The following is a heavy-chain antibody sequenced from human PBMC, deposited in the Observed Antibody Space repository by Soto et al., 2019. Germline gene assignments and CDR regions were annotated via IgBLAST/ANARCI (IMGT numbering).Heavy chain of an antibody. D-gene: IGHD4-17*01. CDR2: IIPIFGTG. CDR3: ARAVDYAWYFDL. J-gene: IGHJ2*01. V-gene: IGHV1-69*12. Sequence: QFQLVQSGAEVKKPGSSVKVSCKASGGTFSSYAISGVRQAPGQGLEWMGGIIPIFGTGNYAQKFQGRVTISADESTSTAYMELSSLRSEDTAVYYCARAVDYAWYFDLWGRGTLVTVSS. CDR1: GGTFSSYA.